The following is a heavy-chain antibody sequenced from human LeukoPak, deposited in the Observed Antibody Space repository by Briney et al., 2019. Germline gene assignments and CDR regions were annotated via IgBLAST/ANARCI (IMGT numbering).Heavy chain of an antibody. CDR2: VNWNGDSM. J-gene: IGHJ6*02. V-gene: IGHV3-9*01. D-gene: IGHD1-1*01. CDR1: GFTFDDYA. CDR3: AKDYRRTTADDMGYYGMDV. Sequence: SLRLSCAASGFTFDDYAMHWVRQAPGKGLEWVSGVNWNGDSMGYGDSVKGRFTISRDNAKTSLYLQMNSLKTEDTALYFCAKDYRRTTADDMGYYGMDVWGQGTTVTVSS.